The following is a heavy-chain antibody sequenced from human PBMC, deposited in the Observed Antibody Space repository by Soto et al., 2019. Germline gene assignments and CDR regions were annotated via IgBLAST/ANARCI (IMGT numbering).Heavy chain of an antibody. Sequence: QVQLVQSGAEVKKPGASVKVSCKASGYTFTSYGISWVRQAPGQGLEWMGWISAYNGNTNYAQKLQGRVTMTTDTSTSTADMELRSLRSDDTAVYYCARDPPWYGDYRPLFDYWGQGTLVTVSS. D-gene: IGHD4-17*01. CDR2: ISAYNGNT. CDR3: ARDPPWYGDYRPLFDY. J-gene: IGHJ4*02. V-gene: IGHV1-18*04. CDR1: GYTFTSYG.